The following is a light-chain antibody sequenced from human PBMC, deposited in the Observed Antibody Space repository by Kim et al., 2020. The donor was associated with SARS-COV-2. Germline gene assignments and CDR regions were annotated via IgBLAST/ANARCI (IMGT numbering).Light chain of an antibody. Sequence: QSVLTQPPSVSAAPGQKVTISCSGSSSNIGNNYVSWYQQVPGTAPKLLIFDNDERPSGIPDRFSGSKSGTSATLGITGLQTGDEADYYCGTWDSNLSVYVFGTGTKVTVL. CDR1: SSNIGNNY. CDR3: GTWDSNLSVYV. J-gene: IGLJ1*01. CDR2: DND. V-gene: IGLV1-51*01.